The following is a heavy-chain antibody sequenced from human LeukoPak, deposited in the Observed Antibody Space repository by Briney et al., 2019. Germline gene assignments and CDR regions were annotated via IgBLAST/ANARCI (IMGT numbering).Heavy chain of an antibody. Sequence: GGSLRLSCAASGFTFSSYEMNWVRQAPGKGLEWVSCISSSGSTLYYADSVKGRFTISRDNAKNSLYLQMNSLRAEDTAVYYCARDGSSVAGSILSFDYWGQGTLVTVSS. CDR3: ARDGSSVAGSILSFDY. CDR1: GFTFSSYE. CDR2: ISSSGSTL. V-gene: IGHV3-48*03. J-gene: IGHJ4*02. D-gene: IGHD6-19*01.